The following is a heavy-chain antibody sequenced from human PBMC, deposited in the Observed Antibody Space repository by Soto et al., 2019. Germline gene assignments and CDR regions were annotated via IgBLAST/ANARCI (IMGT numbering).Heavy chain of an antibody. CDR2: INPRGGST. CDR3: LRDSLVRYQSSGSPHYFDS. J-gene: IGHJ4*02. CDR1: GYNFANYY. V-gene: IGHV1-46*01. D-gene: IGHD3-22*01. Sequence: QVLLVQSGAEVKMPGASVRVSCKASGYNFANYYIHWVRQAPGQGLQRMGIINPRGGSTRISQKFKDRLTMTRDTSTSTGYMELRSLGSGDTAMYYWLRDSLVRYQSSGSPHYFDSGGQGTRVTVSS.